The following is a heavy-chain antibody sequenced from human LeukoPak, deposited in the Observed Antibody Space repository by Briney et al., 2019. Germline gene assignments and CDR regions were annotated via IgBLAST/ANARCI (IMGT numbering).Heavy chain of an antibody. CDR1: GFTFSSNG. V-gene: IGHV3-30*02. CDR3: AELGITMIGGV. J-gene: IGHJ6*04. Sequence: GGSLRLSCVASGFTFSSNGMHWVRQAPGKGLEWVTFIQYDGSKKYYADSVKGRFTISRDNSKNTLYLEMNSLRAEDTAVYYCAELGITMIGGVWGKGTTVTISS. D-gene: IGHD3-10*02. CDR2: IQYDGSKK.